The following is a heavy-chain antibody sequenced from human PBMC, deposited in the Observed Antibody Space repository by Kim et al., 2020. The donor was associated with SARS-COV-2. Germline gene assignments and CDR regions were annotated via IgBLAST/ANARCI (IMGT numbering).Heavy chain of an antibody. CDR2: ISSSSSYI. J-gene: IGHJ5*02. V-gene: IGHV3-21*01. CDR1: GFTFSSYS. Sequence: GGSLRLSCAASGFTFSSYSMNWVRQAPGKGLEWVSSISSSSSYIYYADSVKGRFTISRDNAKNSLYLQMNSLRSEDTAVYYCARETPHGSGSYPWGQGTLVTVSS. D-gene: IGHD3-10*01. CDR3: ARETPHGSGSYP.